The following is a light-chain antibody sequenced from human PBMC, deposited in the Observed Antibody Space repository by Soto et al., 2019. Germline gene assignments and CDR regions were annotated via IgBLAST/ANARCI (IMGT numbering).Light chain of an antibody. CDR2: WAS. J-gene: IGKJ4*01. V-gene: IGKV4-1*01. CDR1: QSLLYDSNNKNY. Sequence: DIVMSQSPDSLAASLGERATINCKSSQSLLYDSNNKNYLAWYQQKPGQPPKLLIYWASIRDSGVPDRFSGSGSGTDFTLTISSLQAEDVAVYYCQQYYSTPLTFGGGAKADIK. CDR3: QQYYSTPLT.